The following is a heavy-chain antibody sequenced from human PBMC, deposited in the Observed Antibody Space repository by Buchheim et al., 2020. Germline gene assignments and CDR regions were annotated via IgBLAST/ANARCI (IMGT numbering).Heavy chain of an antibody. D-gene: IGHD6-13*01. Sequence: QVQLVESGGGVVQPGRSLRLSCAASGFTFSSYAMHWVRQAPGKGLEWVAVISYDGSNKYYADSVKGRFTISRDNSKNTLYLQMNSLRAEDTAVYYCAREMQIAAAGYYYGMDVWGQGTT. CDR1: GFTFSSYA. CDR3: AREMQIAAAGYYYGMDV. V-gene: IGHV3-30-3*01. J-gene: IGHJ6*02. CDR2: ISYDGSNK.